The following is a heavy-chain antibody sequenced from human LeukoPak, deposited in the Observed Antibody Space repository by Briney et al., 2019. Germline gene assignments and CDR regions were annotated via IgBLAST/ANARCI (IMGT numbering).Heavy chain of an antibody. Sequence: GGSLRLSCAASGFTLSGYWMHWVRQAPGKGLVWVSRIKSDGSSTTYADSVKGRFTISRDNAKNTLYLQMNSLRAEDTAVYYCATYSSSWPDNDAFDIWGQGTRVTVSS. CDR3: ATYSSSWPDNDAFDI. J-gene: IGHJ3*02. CDR1: GFTLSGYW. D-gene: IGHD6-13*01. V-gene: IGHV3-74*03. CDR2: IKSDGSST.